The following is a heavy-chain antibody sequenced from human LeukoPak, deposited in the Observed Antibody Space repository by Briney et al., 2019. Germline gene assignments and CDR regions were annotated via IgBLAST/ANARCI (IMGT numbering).Heavy chain of an antibody. CDR1: GGTFRRYA. CDR3: ATTDYDFMSGSYYMDV. D-gene: IGHD3-3*01. CDR2: TIPILGTT. V-gene: IGHV1-69*11. Sequence: ASVKVSCKASGGTFRRYAITWVRQAPGQGPEWMGRTIPILGTTKYTQKFQGRLTITTDESTSTAYMELSSLISEDTAVYFCATTDYDFMSGSYYMDVWGKGTTVIVSS. J-gene: IGHJ6*03.